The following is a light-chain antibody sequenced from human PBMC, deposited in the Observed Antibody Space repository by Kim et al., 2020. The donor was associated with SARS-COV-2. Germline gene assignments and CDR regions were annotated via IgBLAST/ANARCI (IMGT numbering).Light chain of an antibody. CDR1: QDISNY. J-gene: IGKJ4*01. CDR2: DAS. V-gene: IGKV1-33*01. Sequence: GDRVTITCQASQDISNYLNWYQQKPGKAPKLLIYDASNSETGVPSRFSGSGSGTDFTFTISSLQPEDIATYYCQQYDNLLTFGGGTKV. CDR3: QQYDNLLT.